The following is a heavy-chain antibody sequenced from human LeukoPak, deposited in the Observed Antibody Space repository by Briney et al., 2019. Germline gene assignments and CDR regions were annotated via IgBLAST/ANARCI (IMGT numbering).Heavy chain of an antibody. CDR1: GFTFSSYA. D-gene: IGHD2-2*01. J-gene: IGHJ4*02. V-gene: IGHV3-30-3*01. CDR2: ISYDGSNK. CDR3: ARGNRAVVAVPAASFDY. Sequence: GGSLRLSCAASGFTFSSYAMHWVRQAPGKGLEWVAVISYDGSNKYYADSVKGRFTVSRDNSKNTLYLQMNSLRAEDTAVYFCARGNRAVVAVPAASFDYWGQGTQVTVSS.